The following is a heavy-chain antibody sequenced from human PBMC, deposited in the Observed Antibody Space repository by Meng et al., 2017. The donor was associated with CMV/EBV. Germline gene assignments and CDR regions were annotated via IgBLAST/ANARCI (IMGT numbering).Heavy chain of an antibody. D-gene: IGHD3-3*01. V-gene: IGHV4-38-2*02. CDR2: IYHSGST. J-gene: IGHJ6*02. CDR1: GYSISSGYY. Sequence: SETLSLTCTVSGYSISSGYYCGWIRQPPGKGLEWIGSIYHSGSTYYNPSLTSRVTISVDTSKIQYSLKLSSVTAADTAVYYCATTQIPSFWSGYYLYYYGMDVWGQGTTVTVSS. CDR3: ATTQIPSFWSGYYLYYYGMDV.